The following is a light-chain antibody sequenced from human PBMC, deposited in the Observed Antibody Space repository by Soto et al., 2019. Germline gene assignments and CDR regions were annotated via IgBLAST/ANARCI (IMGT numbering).Light chain of an antibody. Sequence: EIVLTQSPGTLSLSPGERATLSCRASQSVSSSYLAWYQQKPGQAPRLLIYGASSRATGIPDRFSGSGSGTDVTLPISRLEPEDFAVYYCQQYGSSPSCTFGQGTKLEIK. CDR3: QQYGSSPSCT. V-gene: IGKV3-20*01. CDR2: GAS. J-gene: IGKJ2*02. CDR1: QSVSSSY.